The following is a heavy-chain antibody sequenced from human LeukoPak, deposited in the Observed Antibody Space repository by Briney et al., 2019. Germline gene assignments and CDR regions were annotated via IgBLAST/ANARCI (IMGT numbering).Heavy chain of an antibody. CDR3: ARVADYGDYVGGDWIDP. CDR2: ISGSGGST. V-gene: IGHV3-23*01. CDR1: GFTFSSYA. Sequence: GGSLRLSCAASGFTFSSYAMSWVRQAPGKGLEWVSAISGSGGSTYYADSVKGRFTISRDNSKNTLYLQMNSLRAEDTAVYYCARVADYGDYVGGDWIDPWGQGTLVTVSS. J-gene: IGHJ5*02. D-gene: IGHD4-17*01.